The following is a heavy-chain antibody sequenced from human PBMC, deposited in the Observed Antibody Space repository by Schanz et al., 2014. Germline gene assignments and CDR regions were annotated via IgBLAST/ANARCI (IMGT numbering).Heavy chain of an antibody. CDR3: ARARSWPDY. D-gene: IGHD6-13*01. Sequence: QVQLQESGPGLVKPSATLTLTCDVSGVSITTSNWWSWVRQPPGKGLEWIGEVFHSGISNSNPSLKSRVTISVDTSKNQFSLRLSSVTAADTAVYYCARARSWPDYWGQGTLVTVSS. CDR1: GVSITTSNW. V-gene: IGHV4-4*02. CDR2: VFHSGIS. J-gene: IGHJ4*02.